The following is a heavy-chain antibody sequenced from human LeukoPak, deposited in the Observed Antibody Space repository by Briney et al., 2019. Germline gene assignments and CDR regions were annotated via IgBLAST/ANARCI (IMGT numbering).Heavy chain of an antibody. Sequence: SETLSLTCAVYGGSFSGYYWSWIRQPPGKGLEWIGEINHSGSTNYNPSLKSRVTISVDTSKNQFSLKLSSVTAADTAVYYCARGIIDYYDSCGYTDYWGQGTLVTVSS. CDR2: INHSGST. CDR3: ARGIIDYYDSCGYTDY. V-gene: IGHV4-34*01. J-gene: IGHJ4*02. CDR1: GGSFSGYY. D-gene: IGHD3-22*01.